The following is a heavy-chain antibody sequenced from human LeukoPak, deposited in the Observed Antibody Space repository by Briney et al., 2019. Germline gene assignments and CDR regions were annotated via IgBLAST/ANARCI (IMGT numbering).Heavy chain of an antibody. CDR2: ISGYNGHT. CDR1: GYTFTDFG. Sequence: ASVKVSCKASGYTFTDFGINWVRQAPGQGLEWMGWISGYNGHTNYAEKFQDRVTMTTDTSTNTVYMELRSLRSDDTAVYYCARGTPPLRRLDPWGQGTLVTVSS. V-gene: IGHV1-18*01. D-gene: IGHD3-10*01. J-gene: IGHJ5*02. CDR3: ARGTPPLRRLDP.